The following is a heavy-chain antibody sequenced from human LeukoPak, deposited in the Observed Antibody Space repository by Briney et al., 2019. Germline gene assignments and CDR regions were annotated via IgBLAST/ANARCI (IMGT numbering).Heavy chain of an antibody. CDR2: INPSGGST. D-gene: IGHD6-13*01. CDR3: ARDPQGIAADY. J-gene: IGHJ4*02. Sequence: ASVKVSCKASGYTFTSYYMHWVRQAPGQGLEWMGIINPSGGSTSYAQKFQGRVTMTTDTSTSTAYMELRSLRSDDTAVYYCARDPQGIAADYWGQGTLVTVSS. V-gene: IGHV1-46*01. CDR1: GYTFTSYY.